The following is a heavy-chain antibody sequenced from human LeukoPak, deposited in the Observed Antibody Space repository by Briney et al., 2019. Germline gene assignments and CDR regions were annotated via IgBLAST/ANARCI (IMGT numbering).Heavy chain of an antibody. Sequence: GASVKVSCKASGYTFTSYGISWVRQAPGQGLEWMGWISAYNGNTNYAHKLQGRVPMTTDTSTSTASMALRSLRSDDTAVYYCAREPLVVPAAILKFDPWGQGTLVTVSS. CDR1: GYTFTSYG. CDR3: AREPLVVPAAILKFDP. D-gene: IGHD2-2*01. V-gene: IGHV1-18*01. CDR2: ISAYNGNT. J-gene: IGHJ5*02.